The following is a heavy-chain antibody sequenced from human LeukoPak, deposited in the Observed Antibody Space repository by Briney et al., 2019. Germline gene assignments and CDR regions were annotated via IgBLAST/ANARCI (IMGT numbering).Heavy chain of an antibody. V-gene: IGHV3-30-3*01. CDR1: GFTFSSYA. Sequence: GGSLRLSCAASGFTFSSYAMHWVRQAPGKGLEWVAVISYDGSNKYYADSVKGRFTISRDNSKNTLYLQMNSLRAEDTAVYYCARGEDTAMVTGGYNWFDFWGQGTLVTVSS. CDR3: ARGEDTAMVTGGYNWFDF. J-gene: IGHJ5*01. D-gene: IGHD5-18*01. CDR2: ISYDGSNK.